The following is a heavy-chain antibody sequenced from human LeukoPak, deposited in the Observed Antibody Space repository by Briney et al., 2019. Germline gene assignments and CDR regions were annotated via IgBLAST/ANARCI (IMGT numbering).Heavy chain of an antibody. CDR1: GYTLTSYD. Sequence: ASVKVSCKASGYTLTSYDINWVRQATGQGLEWMGWMNPNSGNTGYAQKFQGRVTMTRNTSISTAYMELSSLRSEDTAVYYCARAQDSSPHLNWFDPWGQGTLVTVSS. D-gene: IGHD6-13*01. J-gene: IGHJ5*02. CDR3: ARAQDSSPHLNWFDP. CDR2: MNPNSGNT. V-gene: IGHV1-8*01.